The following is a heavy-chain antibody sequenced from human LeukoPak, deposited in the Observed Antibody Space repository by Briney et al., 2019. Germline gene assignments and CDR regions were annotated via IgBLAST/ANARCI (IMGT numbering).Heavy chain of an antibody. J-gene: IGHJ4*02. D-gene: IGHD2-2*01. CDR1: GYTFTSYY. CDR2: INPSGSIT. Sequence: ASVKVSCKASGYTFTSYYMHCVRQAPGHGLQWMGIINPSGSITSYAQKFQGRVTMSRDTSTSTVYMELSSLRSEDTGVYYGARIYCSSTSCHEGYFDYWGQGTLVTVS. CDR3: ARIYCSSTSCHEGYFDY. V-gene: IGHV1-46*01.